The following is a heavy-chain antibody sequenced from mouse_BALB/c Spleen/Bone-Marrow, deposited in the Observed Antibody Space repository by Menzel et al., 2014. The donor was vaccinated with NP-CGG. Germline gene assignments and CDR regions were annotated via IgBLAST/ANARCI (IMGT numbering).Heavy chain of an antibody. CDR3: ARGGYDGWYFDV. V-gene: IGHV1-74*04. CDR1: DYSFTSYW. J-gene: IGHJ1*01. D-gene: IGHD2-2*01. Sequence: VHLVESGAELVRSGASVKLSCRASDYSFTSYWVNWVKQRPGQGLEWIGMIHPSDSETRLNQKFKDKATLTVDKSSSTAYMELSSPTSEDSAVYYCARGGYDGWYFDVWGAGTTVTVSS. CDR2: IHPSDSET.